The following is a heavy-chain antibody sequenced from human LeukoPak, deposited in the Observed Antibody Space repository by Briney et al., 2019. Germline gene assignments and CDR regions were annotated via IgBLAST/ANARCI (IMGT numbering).Heavy chain of an antibody. V-gene: IGHV3-21*01. D-gene: IGHD6-25*01. J-gene: IGHJ4*02. CDR1: GFTFSNHY. Sequence: GGSLRLSCAASGFTFSNHYMHWVRQAPGKGLEWVSSISSSSSYIYYADSVKGRFTISRDNAKNSLYLQMNSLRAEDTAVYYCARGGRLLYYFDYWGQGTLVTVSS. CDR2: ISSSSSYI. CDR3: ARGGRLLYYFDY.